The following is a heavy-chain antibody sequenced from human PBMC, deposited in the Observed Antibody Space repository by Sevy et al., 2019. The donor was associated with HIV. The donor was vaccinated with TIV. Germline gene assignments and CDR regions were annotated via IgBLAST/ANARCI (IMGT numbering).Heavy chain of an antibody. V-gene: IGHV3-30*18. CDR1: GFTFSSYG. J-gene: IGHJ6*02. CDR3: AKDAYSSSWYGLYYYYGMDV. Sequence: GGSLRLSCAASGFTFSSYGMHWVRQAPGKGLEWVAVISYDGSNKYYADSVKGRFTISRDNSKNTLYLQMNSVRAEDTAVYYCAKDAYSSSWYGLYYYYGMDVWGQGTTVTVSS. D-gene: IGHD6-13*01. CDR2: ISYDGSNK.